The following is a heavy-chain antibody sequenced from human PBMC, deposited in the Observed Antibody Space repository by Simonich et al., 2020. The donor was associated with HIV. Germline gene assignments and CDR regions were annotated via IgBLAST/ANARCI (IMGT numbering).Heavy chain of an antibody. J-gene: IGHJ4*02. CDR3: ASGGSISSVWSDDY. V-gene: IGHV3-30*07. D-gene: IGHD3-16*01. CDR1: GFTLSSYA. CDR2: ISYDGSNK. Sequence: QVQLVESGGGVVQPGRSLRLSCAASGFTLSSYAMHWVRQAPGKGLEGVAVISYDGSNKYYADSVKGRFTISRDNSKNTLYLQMNSLRAEDTAVYYCASGGSISSVWSDDYWGQGTLVNVSS.